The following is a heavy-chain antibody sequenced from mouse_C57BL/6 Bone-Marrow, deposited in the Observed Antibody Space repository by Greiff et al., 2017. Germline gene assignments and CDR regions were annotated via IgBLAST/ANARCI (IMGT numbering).Heavy chain of an antibody. V-gene: IGHV5-6*01. CDR3: ARQEGLRQVYAMDY. Sequence: EVQGVESGGDLVKPGGSLKLSCAASGFTFSSYGMSWVRQTPDKRLEWVATISSGGSYTYYPDSVKGRFTISRDNAKNTLYLQMSSLKSEDTATYYCARQEGLRQVYAMDYWGQGTSVTVSS. D-gene: IGHD2-4*01. CDR1: GFTFSSYG. J-gene: IGHJ4*01. CDR2: ISSGGSYT.